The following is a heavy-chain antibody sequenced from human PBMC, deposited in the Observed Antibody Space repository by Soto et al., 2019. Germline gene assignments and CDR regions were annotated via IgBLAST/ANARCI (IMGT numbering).Heavy chain of an antibody. J-gene: IGHJ4*02. D-gene: IGHD6-6*01. CDR3: AKSITARPFDY. V-gene: IGHV3-48*01. Sequence: GGSLRLSCAASGFTFSSYSMNWVRQAPGKGLEWVSYISSSSSTIYYADSVKGRFTISRDNAKNTLYLQMNSLRAEGTAVYYCAKSITARPFDYWGQGALVTVSS. CDR1: GFTFSSYS. CDR2: ISSSSSTI.